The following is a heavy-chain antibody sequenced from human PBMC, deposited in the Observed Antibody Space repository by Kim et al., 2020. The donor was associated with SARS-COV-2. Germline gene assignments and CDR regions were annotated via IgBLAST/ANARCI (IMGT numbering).Heavy chain of an antibody. CDR2: ISGSGGST. Sequence: GGSLRLSCAASGFTFSSYAMSWVRQAPGKGLEWVSAISGSGGSTYYADSVKGRFTISRDNSKNTLYLQMNSLRAEDTAVYYCAKDLVQGSYDYYYYYGMDVWGQGTTVTVSS. V-gene: IGHV3-23*01. CDR3: AKDLVQGSYDYYYYYGMDV. J-gene: IGHJ6*02. D-gene: IGHD1-26*01. CDR1: GFTFSSYA.